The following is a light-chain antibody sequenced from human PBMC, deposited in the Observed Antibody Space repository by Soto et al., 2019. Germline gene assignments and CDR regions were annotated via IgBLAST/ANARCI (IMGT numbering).Light chain of an antibody. Sequence: QSVLTKPSSLSGSPGQSITISCTGTISTVGGFNVASWYQQHPGKAPKVIIYEGIKRPSGISNRFSGSNSGSTASLTISGLQAEDEADYYCCSYVGAPTYVFGTGTKVTVL. J-gene: IGLJ1*01. CDR2: EGI. V-gene: IGLV2-23*01. CDR1: ISTVGGFNV. CDR3: CSYVGAPTYV.